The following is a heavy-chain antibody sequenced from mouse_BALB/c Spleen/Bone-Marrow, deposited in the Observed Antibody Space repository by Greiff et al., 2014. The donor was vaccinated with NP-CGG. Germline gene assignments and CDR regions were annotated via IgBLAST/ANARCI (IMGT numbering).Heavy chain of an antibody. CDR1: GYTFTDYN. D-gene: IGHD2-9*01. J-gene: IGHJ2*01. V-gene: IGHV1S29*02. Sequence: VQLQQPGPELVKPGASVKISCKASGYTFTDYNMHWVKQSHGKSLEWIGYIYPYNGGTGYNQKFKSKATLTVDNSSSTAYMELRSLTSEDSAVYYCARGPYYGYEGRAFDYWGQGTTLTVSS. CDR3: ARGPYYGYEGRAFDY. CDR2: IYPYNGGT.